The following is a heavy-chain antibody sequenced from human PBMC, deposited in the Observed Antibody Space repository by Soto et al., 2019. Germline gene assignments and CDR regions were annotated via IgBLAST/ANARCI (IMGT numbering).Heavy chain of an antibody. D-gene: IGHD2-2*02. CDR1: GGSFSGYY. J-gene: IGHJ6*03. CDR3: ASLSTIYYYYYMDV. V-gene: IGHV4-34*01. CDR2: INHSGST. Sequence: QVQLQQWGAGLLKPSETLSLTCAVYGGSFSGYYWSWIRQPPGKGLEWLGEINHSGSTNYNPSLKSRVTRSVDTSKNQFSLKLSSVTAADTAVYYCASLSTIYYYYYMDVWGKGTTVTVSS.